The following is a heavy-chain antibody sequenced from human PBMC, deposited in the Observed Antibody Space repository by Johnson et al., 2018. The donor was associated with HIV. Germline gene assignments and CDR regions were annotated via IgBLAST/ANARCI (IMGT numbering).Heavy chain of an antibody. CDR3: AKERAYIRTFDI. CDR1: GFTFSSYG. D-gene: IGHD5-18*01. Sequence: QVQLVESGGGVAQPGRSLRLSCAASGFTFSSYGMHWVRQAPDKGLEWVAIISYDGSNKYYRDSVKGRFTISRDNSKNTLYLQMNSLRAEDTAVYYCAKERAYIRTFDIWGQGTLVTVSS. V-gene: IGHV3-30*18. J-gene: IGHJ3*02. CDR2: ISYDGSNK.